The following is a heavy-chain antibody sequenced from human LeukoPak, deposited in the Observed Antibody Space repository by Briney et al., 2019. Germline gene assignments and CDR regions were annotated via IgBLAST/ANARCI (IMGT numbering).Heavy chain of an antibody. J-gene: IGHJ4*02. Sequence: ESSETLSLTCTVSGGSISSSSYYWGWIRQPPGKGLEWVGSIYYSGSTYYNPSLKSRVTISVDTTKNQFSLKLSSVTAADTAVYYCARYRVTGTSGATFDYWGQGTLDTVSS. V-gene: IGHV4-39*07. CDR3: ARYRVTGTSGATFDY. CDR1: GGSISSSSYY. CDR2: IYYSGST. D-gene: IGHD1-20*01.